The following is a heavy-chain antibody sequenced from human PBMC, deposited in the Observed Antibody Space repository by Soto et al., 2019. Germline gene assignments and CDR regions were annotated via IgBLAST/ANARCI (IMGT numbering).Heavy chain of an antibody. Sequence: QEPLVQSGGEVKKPGASVRVSCKASGYTFTKYGITWVRQAPGQGLEWMGWIGVYNGKTNYARKLQGRVIMTADTSASTAYMELRSLRSDDTAVYYCSRARYCTSPSCYNHYYYGMDIWGQGTTLSVSS. CDR2: IGVYNGKT. D-gene: IGHD2-2*02. CDR1: GYTFTKYG. CDR3: SRARYCTSPSCYNHYYYGMDI. V-gene: IGHV1-18*04. J-gene: IGHJ6*02.